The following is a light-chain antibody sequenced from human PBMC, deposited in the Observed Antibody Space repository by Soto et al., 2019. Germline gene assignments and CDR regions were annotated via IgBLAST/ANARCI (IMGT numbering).Light chain of an antibody. CDR1: QSVSSSY. CDR3: QHYVNSPPIP. CDR2: GVS. V-gene: IGKV3-20*01. Sequence: EIVLTQSPGTLSLSPGERATLSCRASQSVSSSYLAWYQQKPGQAHRLLIYGVSSRATGIPDRFSGSGSGTDFTLTISRLEPEDFAVYYCQHYVNSPPIPFGHGTRLEIK. J-gene: IGKJ5*01.